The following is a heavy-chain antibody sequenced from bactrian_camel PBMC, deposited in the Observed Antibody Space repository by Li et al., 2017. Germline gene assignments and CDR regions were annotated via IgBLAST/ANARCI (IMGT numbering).Heavy chain of an antibody. V-gene: IGHV3S53*01. J-gene: IGHJ4*01. CDR2: IDSDGRT. CDR3: VRDGATSAGLWFDY. CDR1: GYTVNTYC. Sequence: HVQLVESGGGSVQSEGSLRLSCAASGYTVNTYCMAWFRQAPGKDREEVAAIDSDGRTSYADFVKGRFTISQDNDKNTMYLLMNTLKPEDTAVYYCVRDGATSAGLWFDYWGQGTQVTVS. D-gene: IGHD1*01.